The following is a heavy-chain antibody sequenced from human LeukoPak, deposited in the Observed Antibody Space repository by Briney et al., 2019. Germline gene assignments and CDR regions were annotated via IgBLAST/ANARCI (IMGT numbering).Heavy chain of an antibody. J-gene: IGHJ4*02. Sequence: SGPTLIKPAPALTLTCSFSGFSIRTRGVGVGWFRQPPAKALEWLAHIYWDDDKRYSPSLKSRLTITKDTSKNQVVLTMTDIGPMDTATYYCAHRGYAYSYFDYWGQGTLVTVSS. V-gene: IGHV2-5*02. CDR2: IYWDDDK. D-gene: IGHD2-2*01. CDR1: GFSIRTRGVG. CDR3: AHRGYAYSYFDY.